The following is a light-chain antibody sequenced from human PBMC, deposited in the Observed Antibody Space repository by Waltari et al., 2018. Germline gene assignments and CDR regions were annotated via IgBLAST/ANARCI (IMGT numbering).Light chain of an antibody. CDR1: KIGTYM. V-gene: IGLV3-21*04. Sequence: SYVVTQPPSVSVAPGETATTPCGGDKIGTYMLTWYKQQAGQAPVLVIFYDRDRPSGIPDRFSGSNSGNTATLTISRVEAGDEARYYCHVWHPHVDPGVFGTGTEVTVL. CDR3: HVWHPHVDPGV. J-gene: IGLJ1*01. CDR2: YDR.